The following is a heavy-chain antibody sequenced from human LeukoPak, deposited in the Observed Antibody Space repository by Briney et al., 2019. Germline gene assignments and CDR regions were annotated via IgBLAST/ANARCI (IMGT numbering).Heavy chain of an antibody. Sequence: PSETLSLTCTGPGGSISSSSYYWGWIRQPPGKGLEWIGSIYYSGSTYYNPSLKSRVTISVDTSKNQFSLKLSSVTAADTAVYYCARMRRWFGELLFDYWGQGTLVTVSS. J-gene: IGHJ4*02. CDR3: ARMRRWFGELLFDY. V-gene: IGHV4-39*01. D-gene: IGHD3-10*01. CDR1: GGSISSSSYY. CDR2: IYYSGST.